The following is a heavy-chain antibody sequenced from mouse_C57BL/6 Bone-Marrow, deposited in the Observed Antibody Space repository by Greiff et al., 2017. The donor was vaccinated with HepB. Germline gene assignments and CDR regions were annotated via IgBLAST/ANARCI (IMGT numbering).Heavy chain of an antibody. CDR3: ARQGVRGYFDV. V-gene: IGHV5-2*01. J-gene: IGHJ1*03. D-gene: IGHD2-14*01. CDR2: INSDGGST. CDR1: EYEFPSHD. Sequence: EVQLQQSGGGLVQPGESLKLSCESNEYEFPSHDMSWVRKTPEKRLELVAAINSDGGSTYYPDTMERRFIISRDNTKKTLYLQMSSLRSEDTALYYSARQGVRGYFDVWGTGTTVTVSS.